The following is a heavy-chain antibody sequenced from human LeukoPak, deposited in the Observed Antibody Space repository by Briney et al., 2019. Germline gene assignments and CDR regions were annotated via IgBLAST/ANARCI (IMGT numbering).Heavy chain of an antibody. J-gene: IGHJ4*02. Sequence: SETLSLTCTVSGGSITSSSYYWGWIRQPPGKGLEWIGSISYSGSTYYNPSLKSRVTISVDTSKNQFSLKLSSVTAADTAVYYCAGLDPGGKNYWGQGTLVTVSS. V-gene: IGHV4-39*07. CDR1: GGSITSSSYY. CDR2: ISYSGST. CDR3: AGLDPGGKNY. D-gene: IGHD3-16*01.